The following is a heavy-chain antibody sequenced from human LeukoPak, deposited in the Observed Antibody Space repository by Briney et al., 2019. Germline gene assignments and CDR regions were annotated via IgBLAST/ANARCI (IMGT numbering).Heavy chain of an antibody. CDR2: ITTSDGNT. J-gene: IGHJ4*02. V-gene: IGHV3-23*01. Sequence: GGSLRLSCAAAGFTFSSYTMSWVRQAPGKGLEWVSTITTSDGNTYYADSVKGRFTVSRDNSKNTLFLQMNSLRAEDTAVYYCAKDGGLWVSAHWGDSWGRGTLVTVSS. CDR1: GFTFSSYT. CDR3: AKDGGLWVSAHWGDS. D-gene: IGHD7-27*01.